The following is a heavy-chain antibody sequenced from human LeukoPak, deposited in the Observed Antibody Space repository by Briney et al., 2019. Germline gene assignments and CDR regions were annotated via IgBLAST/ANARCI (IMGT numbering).Heavy chain of an antibody. D-gene: IGHD3-22*01. CDR2: IRSSGADT. V-gene: IGHV3-23*01. CDR1: GFTFSSYA. CDR3: VKAKDSSGYYSRDAFDT. J-gene: IGHJ3*02. Sequence: GGSLRLSCAASGFTFSSYAMSWVRQAPGKGLEWVSAIRSSGADTYYADSVKGRFTISRDNSKNTLYLQMNSLRAEDTAVYYCVKAKDSSGYYSRDAFDTWGPGTMVTVSS.